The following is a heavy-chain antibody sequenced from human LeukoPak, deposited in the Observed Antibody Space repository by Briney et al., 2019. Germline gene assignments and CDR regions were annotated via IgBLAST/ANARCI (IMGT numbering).Heavy chain of an antibody. CDR2: INHSGST. CDR3: TRVGITGTDGLDY. V-gene: IGHV4-34*01. J-gene: IGHJ4*02. D-gene: IGHD1-7*01. Sequence: ASETLSLTCAVYGGSFSGYYWSWIRQPPGKGLEWIGEINHSGSTNYNPSLKSRVTISVDTSKNQVSLKLSSVTAADTAVYYCTRVGITGTDGLDYWGQGTLVTVSS. CDR1: GGSFSGYY.